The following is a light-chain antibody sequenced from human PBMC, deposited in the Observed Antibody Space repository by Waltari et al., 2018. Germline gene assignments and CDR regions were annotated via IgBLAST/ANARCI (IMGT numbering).Light chain of an antibody. CDR2: TAS. CDR1: QDIRND. J-gene: IGKJ1*01. Sequence: DIQMTQSPSSLSASVGDRVTFTCRASQDIRNDLGWYQQKPGKPPKRLIYTASTLESGVPSRFSGTGSGTEFTRTISSLQPEDFATYYGLQHHTYPWTFGQGTKVEIK. V-gene: IGKV1-17*01. CDR3: LQHHTYPWT.